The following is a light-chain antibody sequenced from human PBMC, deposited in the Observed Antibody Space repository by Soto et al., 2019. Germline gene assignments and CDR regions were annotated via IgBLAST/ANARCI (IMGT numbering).Light chain of an antibody. CDR2: GAS. V-gene: IGKV3-20*01. CDR3: QQFSSYPLT. Sequence: LVLTQSPGTLSLSLGERATLSCRATQNVNNNYLAWYQQRPGQAPRLLIYGASSRATGIPDRFSGTGSGTDFSLTISRLEPEDFAVYYCQQFSSYPLTFGGGTKVDIK. J-gene: IGKJ4*01. CDR1: QNVNNNY.